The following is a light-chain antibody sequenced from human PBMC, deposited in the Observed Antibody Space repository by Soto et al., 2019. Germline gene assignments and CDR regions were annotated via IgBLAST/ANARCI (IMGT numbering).Light chain of an antibody. CDR3: AAWDDSLSVLWV. V-gene: IGLV1-47*01. J-gene: IGLJ3*02. CDR2: RNN. CDR1: SSNIGSNY. Sequence: QSVLTQPPSASGTPGQRVTISCSGSSSNIGSNYVYWYQQLPGTAPKLLIYRNNQRPSGVPDRFSGSKSGTSASLAISVLRSEDEADYYCAAWDDSLSVLWVFGGGTKLTVL.